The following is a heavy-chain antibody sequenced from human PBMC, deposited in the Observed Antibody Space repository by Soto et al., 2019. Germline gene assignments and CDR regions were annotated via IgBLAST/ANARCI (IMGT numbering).Heavy chain of an antibody. Sequence: SVKVSCQTSGYTFTAYHIHWVRQAPGQGLEWMGWINPNSGGANYAQKFEGRVTMTRDTSISTVYMELSRLGSDDTALYYCARDYSGHGMDVWGQGTTVTVSS. D-gene: IGHD1-26*01. CDR3: ARDYSGHGMDV. V-gene: IGHV1-2*02. J-gene: IGHJ6*02. CDR2: INPNSGGA. CDR1: GYTFTAYH.